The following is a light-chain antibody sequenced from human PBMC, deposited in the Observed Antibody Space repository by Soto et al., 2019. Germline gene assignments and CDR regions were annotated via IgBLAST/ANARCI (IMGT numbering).Light chain of an antibody. J-gene: IGLJ1*01. CDR2: DVD. CDR3: CSYAGVYPYV. Sequence: QSALTQPRSVSGSPGQSVTISCTGTGTDVGSGYDYVSWYQQHPGKAPKLIIFDVDKRTSGVPDRFSGSRSGNTASLTISGLQAEDEADYHCCSYAGVYPYVFGTGTKLTVL. CDR1: GTDVGSGYDY. V-gene: IGLV2-11*01.